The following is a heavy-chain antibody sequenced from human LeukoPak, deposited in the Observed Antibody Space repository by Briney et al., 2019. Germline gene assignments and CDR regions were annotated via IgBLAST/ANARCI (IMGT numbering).Heavy chain of an antibody. J-gene: IGHJ3*02. Sequence: GESLRLSCAASGFTFSSYAMSWVRQAPGKGLEWVSAISGSGGSTYYADSVKGRFTISRDNSKNTLYLQMNSLRAEDTAVYYCAKDQGYSSGLDAFDIWGQGTMVTVSS. CDR3: AKDQGYSSGLDAFDI. V-gene: IGHV3-23*01. CDR1: GFTFSSYA. D-gene: IGHD6-19*01. CDR2: ISGSGGST.